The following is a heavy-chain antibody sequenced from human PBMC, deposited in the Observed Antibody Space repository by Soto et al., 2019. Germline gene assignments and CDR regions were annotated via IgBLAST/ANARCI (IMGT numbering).Heavy chain of an antibody. J-gene: IGHJ4*02. D-gene: IGHD6-6*01. CDR2: IYYSGST. CDR1: GVSLGGYY. CDR3: ASLYSSSSGKPFDY. V-gene: IGHV4-59*01. Sequence: SETLSLTCTVSGVSLGGYYWSWIRRPPGKGLEWIGYIYYSGSTNYNPSLKSRVTISVDTSTNQFSLKLSSVTAADTAMYYCASLYSSSSGKPFDYWGQGTLVTVSS.